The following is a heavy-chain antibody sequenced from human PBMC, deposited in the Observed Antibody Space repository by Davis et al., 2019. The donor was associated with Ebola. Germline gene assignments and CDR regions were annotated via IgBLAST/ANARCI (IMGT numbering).Heavy chain of an antibody. Sequence: GESLKISCAASGFTFSSYWMSWVRQAPGKGLEWVANIKQDGSEKYYVDSVKGRFTISRDNAKNSLYLQMNSLRAEDTAVYYCAKDWRGYSYGTPSSMDVWGQGTTVTVSS. J-gene: IGHJ6*02. CDR1: GFTFSSYW. V-gene: IGHV3-7*03. D-gene: IGHD5-18*01. CDR3: AKDWRGYSYGTPSSMDV. CDR2: IKQDGSEK.